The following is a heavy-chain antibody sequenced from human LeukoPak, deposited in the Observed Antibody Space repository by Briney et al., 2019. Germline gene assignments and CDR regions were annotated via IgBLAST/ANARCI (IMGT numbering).Heavy chain of an antibody. CDR2: ISGSGGST. J-gene: IGHJ4*02. CDR1: GFTFSSYA. Sequence: PGGSLRLSCAASGFTFSSYAMSWVRQAPGKGLEWVSAISGSGGSTYYADSVKGRFTISRDNSKNTLYLQMNSLRAEDTAVYYCAKDPVHYYDSSGYITPFDYWGQGTLVTVSS. V-gene: IGHV3-23*01. D-gene: IGHD3-22*01. CDR3: AKDPVHYYDSSGYITPFDY.